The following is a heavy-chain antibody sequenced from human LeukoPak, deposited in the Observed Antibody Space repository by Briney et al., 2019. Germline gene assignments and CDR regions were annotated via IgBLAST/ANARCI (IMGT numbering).Heavy chain of an antibody. J-gene: IGHJ3*02. CDR3: ARRIWGADSQSHTFDI. Sequence: ASVKVSCKASGYTFTSYDINWVRQAPGQGLEWMGWMNPNSGNTGYAQKFQGRVTMTRNTSISTAYMELSSLISEDTAMYYCARRIWGADSQSHTFDIWGQGTMVTVSS. V-gene: IGHV1-8*01. CDR2: MNPNSGNT. D-gene: IGHD3-16*01. CDR1: GYTFTSYD.